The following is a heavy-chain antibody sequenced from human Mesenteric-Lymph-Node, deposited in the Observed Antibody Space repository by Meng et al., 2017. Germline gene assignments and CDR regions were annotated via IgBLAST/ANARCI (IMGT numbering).Heavy chain of an antibody. D-gene: IGHD1-7*01. V-gene: IGHV3-13*03. Sequence: GGSLRLSCAACGFTFSSYDMHWVRQATGKGLEWVSAIGTAGDTYYPGPVKGQFTISRENAKNSLYLQMNSLRAGDTAVYYCASRYNWNYADAFDIWGQGTMVTVSS. CDR3: ASRYNWNYADAFDI. CDR1: GFTFSSYD. CDR2: IGTAGDT. J-gene: IGHJ3*02.